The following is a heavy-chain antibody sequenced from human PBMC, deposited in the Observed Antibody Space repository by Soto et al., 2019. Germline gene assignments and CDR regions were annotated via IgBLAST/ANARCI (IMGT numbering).Heavy chain of an antibody. J-gene: IGHJ4*02. CDR1: GYTFATSD. CDR3: ARGFKWPRAFDL. CDR2: MNPNSGNT. D-gene: IGHD5-12*01. Sequence: ASVKVSCKASGYTFATSDINWVRQAAGQGLEWLGWMNPNSGNTGYAQKFQGRVTMTRNNSISTAYMELNSLRSEDTAVYYCARGFKWPRAFDLWGRATLVTVPS. V-gene: IGHV1-8*01.